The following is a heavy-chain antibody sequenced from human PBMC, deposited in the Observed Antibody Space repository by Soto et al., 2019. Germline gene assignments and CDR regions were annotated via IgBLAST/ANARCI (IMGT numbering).Heavy chain of an antibody. J-gene: IGHJ4*02. Sequence: SVKVSCKASGGTFSSYAISWVRQAPGQGLEWMGGIIPIFGTANYAQKFQGRVTITADESTSTAYMELSSLRSEDTAVYYCARDRWSSSAGHDYWGQGTLVTVSS. CDR1: GGTFSSYA. D-gene: IGHD6-6*01. CDR3: ARDRWSSSAGHDY. V-gene: IGHV1-69*13. CDR2: IIPIFGTA.